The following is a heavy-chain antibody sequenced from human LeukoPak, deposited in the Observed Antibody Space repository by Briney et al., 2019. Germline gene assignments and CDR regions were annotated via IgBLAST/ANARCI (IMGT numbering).Heavy chain of an antibody. V-gene: IGHV3-7*03. D-gene: IGHD3-10*01. Sequence: GGSLRLSCVASGFIFSDYWMHWVRQSPGKGLEWVANIKQDGSEKHYVDSVKGRFTISRDNAKNSVYLQMNSLRAEDTAVYYCARGQPFGSHWGQGTLVTVSS. J-gene: IGHJ4*02. CDR3: ARGQPFGSH. CDR2: IKQDGSEK. CDR1: GFIFSDYW.